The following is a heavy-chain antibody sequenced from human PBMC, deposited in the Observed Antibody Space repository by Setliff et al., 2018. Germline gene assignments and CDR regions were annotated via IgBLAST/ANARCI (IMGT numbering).Heavy chain of an antibody. Sequence: PSETLSLTCTVSGVSIRSYYWSWIRQPPGKGLEWIGYIFYSGSSNYNPSLQSRVSISVDTSKNQLSLKLRSVTAADTAVYYCARLSWNGLRYYGLDVWGQGTTVTVSS. CDR3: ARLSWNGLRYYGLDV. CDR2: IFYSGSS. J-gene: IGHJ6*02. D-gene: IGHD3-3*01. CDR1: GVSIRSYY. V-gene: IGHV4-59*01.